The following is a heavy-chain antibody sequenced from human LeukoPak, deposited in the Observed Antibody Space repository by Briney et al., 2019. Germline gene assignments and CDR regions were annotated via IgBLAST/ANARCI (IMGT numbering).Heavy chain of an antibody. J-gene: IGHJ4*02. D-gene: IGHD6-19*01. CDR3: VRYTGWFYFDY. CDR1: GGSVCANNAA. V-gene: IGHV6-1*01. Sequence: SQTLSLTCAISGGSVCANNAARSWIRQSPSRGLEWLGRTYYRSKWYSDYAVSVRSRIIINPDTSKNQFSLQLSSVTPDDTAVYYCVRYTGWFYFDYWGQGSLVTVSS. CDR2: TYYRSKWYS.